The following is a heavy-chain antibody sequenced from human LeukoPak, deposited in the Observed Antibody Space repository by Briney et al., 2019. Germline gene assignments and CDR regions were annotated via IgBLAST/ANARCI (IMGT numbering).Heavy chain of an antibody. J-gene: IGHJ4*02. Sequence: SETLSLTCTVSGGSISSGSYYWSWIRQPAGKGLEWIGRIYTSGSTNYNPSLKSRVTISVDTSKNQFSLKLSSVTAADTAVYYCARGRSMGSSTPGGYWGQGTLVTVSS. CDR1: GGSISSGSYY. D-gene: IGHD2-15*01. V-gene: IGHV4-61*02. CDR3: ARGRSMGSSTPGGY. CDR2: IYTSGST.